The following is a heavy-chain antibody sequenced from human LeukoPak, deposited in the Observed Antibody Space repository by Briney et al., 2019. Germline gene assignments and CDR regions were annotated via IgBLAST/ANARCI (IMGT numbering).Heavy chain of an antibody. D-gene: IGHD6-13*01. CDR3: ARGRSWHYYYYYGMDV. V-gene: IGHV4-34*01. J-gene: IGHJ6*02. CDR1: GGSFSGCY. CDR2: INHSGST. Sequence: SETLSLTCAVYGGSFSGCYWSWIRQPPGKGLEWIGQINHSGSTNYNPSLKSRVTISVDTSKNQFSLKLSSVTAADTAVYYCARGRSWHYYYYYGMDVWGQGTTATVSS.